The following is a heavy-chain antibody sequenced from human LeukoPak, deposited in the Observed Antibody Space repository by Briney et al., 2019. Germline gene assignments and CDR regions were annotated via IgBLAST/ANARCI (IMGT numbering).Heavy chain of an antibody. D-gene: IGHD6-6*01. CDR3: ARLIGDRTIYDY. J-gene: IGHJ4*02. CDR1: GFTFSNYW. V-gene: IGHV3-7*01. CDR2: INQGGSET. Sequence: GESLRLSCAASGFTFSNYWMTWVRQAPGKGLEWVASINQGGSETYYVESVKGRFTISRDNAMNSFFLQMNSLRAEDTAVYYCARLIGDRTIYDYWGQGTLVTVSS.